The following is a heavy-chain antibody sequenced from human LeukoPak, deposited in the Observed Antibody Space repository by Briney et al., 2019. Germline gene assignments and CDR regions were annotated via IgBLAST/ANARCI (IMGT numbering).Heavy chain of an antibody. CDR2: IIPIFGTA. CDR3: ARIGSYLNYGGAFDI. J-gene: IGHJ3*02. D-gene: IGHD1-7*01. CDR1: GGTFSSYA. Sequence: SVKVSCKASGGTFSSYAISWVRQAPGQGLEWMGGIIPIFGTANYAQKFQGRVTITMDESTSTAYMELSSLRSEDTAVYYCARIGSYLNYGGAFDIWGQGTMVTVSS. V-gene: IGHV1-69*05.